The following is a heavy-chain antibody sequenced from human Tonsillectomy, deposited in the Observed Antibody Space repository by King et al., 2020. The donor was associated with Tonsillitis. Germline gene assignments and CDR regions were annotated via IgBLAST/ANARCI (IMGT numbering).Heavy chain of an antibody. Sequence: VQLVESGGGLVQPGGSLRLSCTASGFNVNNNYMTWVCQAPGKGLEWVTSLYSAGNAYYTASVRGRFTISKDKSKNTLYLQMINLRGDDTAVYYCAARWQLLRAFDLWGQGTMLIVSS. D-gene: IGHD5-24*01. J-gene: IGHJ3*01. CDR2: LYSAGNA. CDR3: AARWQLLRAFDL. V-gene: IGHV3-66*01. CDR1: GFNVNNNY.